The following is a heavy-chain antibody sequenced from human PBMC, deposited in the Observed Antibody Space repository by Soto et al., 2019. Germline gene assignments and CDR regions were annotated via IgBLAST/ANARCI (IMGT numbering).Heavy chain of an antibody. V-gene: IGHV3-30-3*01. CDR1: GFSFSISP. CDR3: ARDPKTSGGQNWAFNYFDS. Sequence: PGGSLRLSCAASGFSFSISPMHWVRQAPGKGPEWVALISYDGTNKFYADSVKGRFTISRDNSKSTLYLQVDSLRPEDAAVYYCARDPKTSGGQNWAFNYFDSWGQGTLVTFSS. J-gene: IGHJ4*02. D-gene: IGHD7-27*01. CDR2: ISYDGTNK.